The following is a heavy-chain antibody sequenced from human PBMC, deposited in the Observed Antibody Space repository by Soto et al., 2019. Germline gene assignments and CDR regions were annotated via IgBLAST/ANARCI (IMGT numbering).Heavy chain of an antibody. CDR2: IYHSGRT. Sequence: TLSLTCTVSGDSLTNGTYYWTWLRQHPGKGLEWIGYIYHSGRTNYNPSLRSRVSMSVDTSENQFSLNLSSVTAADTAVYFCAREDRPAISLFDYRGQGILVTVSS. J-gene: IGHJ4*02. CDR3: AREDRPAISLFDY. CDR1: GDSLTNGTYY. D-gene: IGHD3-16*02. V-gene: IGHV4-31*03.